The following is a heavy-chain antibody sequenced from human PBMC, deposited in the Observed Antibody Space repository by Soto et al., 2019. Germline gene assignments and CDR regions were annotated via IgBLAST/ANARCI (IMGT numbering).Heavy chain of an antibody. Sequence: KPSETLSLTCSVSDASVSKYYWSWIRQPPGKGLEWIGYISHTGYTSYNPSLESRLTISMDKSKNQLSLNLNSVTTADTAVYYCAGGQLLFAYWGQGTPVTVSS. CDR3: AGGQLLFAY. CDR1: DASVSKYY. CDR2: ISHTGYT. V-gene: IGHV4-59*02. J-gene: IGHJ4*02. D-gene: IGHD3-10*02.